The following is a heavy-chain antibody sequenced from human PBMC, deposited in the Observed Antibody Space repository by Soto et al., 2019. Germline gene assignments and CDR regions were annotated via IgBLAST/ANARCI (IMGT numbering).Heavy chain of an antibody. CDR2: IKSKTDGGTT. V-gene: IGHV3-15*01. J-gene: IGHJ6*03. CDR1: GFTFSNAW. D-gene: IGHD5-12*01. Sequence: GGSLRLSCAASGFTFSNAWMSWVRQAPGKGLEWVGRIKSKTDGGTTDYAAPVKGRFTISRDDSKNTLYLQMNSLKTEDTAVYYCTTEVPYIVATIAGKYYYYYYMDVWGKGTTVTVSS. CDR3: TTEVPYIVATIAGKYYYYYYMDV.